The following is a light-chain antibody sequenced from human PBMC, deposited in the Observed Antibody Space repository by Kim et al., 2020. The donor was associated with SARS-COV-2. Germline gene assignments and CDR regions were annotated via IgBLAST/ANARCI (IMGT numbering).Light chain of an antibody. J-gene: IGKJ1*01. CDR2: GAS. CDR3: QQYNSWPRT. Sequence: DIVMTQSPATLSVSPGERATLSCRASQSVSSNLAWYQQRPGQAPRLLIYGASTRATGIPARFSGSGSGTEFTLTISSLHSEDFAVYYCQQYNSWPRTFGQGTKVDIK. CDR1: QSVSSN. V-gene: IGKV3-15*01.